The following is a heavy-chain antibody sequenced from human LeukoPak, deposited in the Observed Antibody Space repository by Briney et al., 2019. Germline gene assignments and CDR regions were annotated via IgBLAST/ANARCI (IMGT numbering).Heavy chain of an antibody. D-gene: IGHD3-3*01. V-gene: IGHV1-2*07. CDR1: GYTFTGYY. CDR2: INTISGVT. CDR3: ASGRFLEWFLFDY. Sequence: ASVKVACNASGYTFTGYYMHWVRQAPGQGREWMGWINTISGVTNYAHKCQGRVSMTRDTSISTAYMALSRLRSDETAVYSCASGRFLEWFLFDYWGQGTLVTVSS. J-gene: IGHJ4*02.